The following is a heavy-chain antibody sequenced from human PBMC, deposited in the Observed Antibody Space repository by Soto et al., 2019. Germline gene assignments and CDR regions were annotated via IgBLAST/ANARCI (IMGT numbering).Heavy chain of an antibody. V-gene: IGHV3-7*03. D-gene: IGHD3-9*01. CDR3: ARVDVLRYFDWLLFDY. Sequence: GGSLRLSCAASGFTFSSYWMSWVRQAPGKGLEWVANIKQDGSEKYYVDSVKGRFTISRDNAKNSLYLQMNSLRAEDTAVYYCARVDVLRYFDWLLFDYWGQGTLVTVSS. CDR1: GFTFSSYW. J-gene: IGHJ4*02. CDR2: IKQDGSEK.